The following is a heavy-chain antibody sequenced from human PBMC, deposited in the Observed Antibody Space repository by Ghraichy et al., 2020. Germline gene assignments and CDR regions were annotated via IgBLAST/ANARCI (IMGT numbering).Heavy chain of an antibody. CDR3: VKGGDYCLDY. CDR2: IYYSGST. J-gene: IGHJ4*02. Sequence: ETLSLTCAVSGGSIDGRNWWSWVRQPPGKGLEWIGEIYYSGSTNYNPSLKSRVSISVDTSKNQISLRLSSVTAADTAVYYCVKGGDYCLDYWGQGTLVTVSS. D-gene: IGHD2/OR15-2a*01. CDR1: GGSIDGRNW. V-gene: IGHV4-4*02.